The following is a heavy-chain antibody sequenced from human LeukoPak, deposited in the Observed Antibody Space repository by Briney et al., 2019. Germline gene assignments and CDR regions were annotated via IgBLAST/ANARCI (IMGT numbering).Heavy chain of an antibody. CDR3: ARVRRYSSSWYGY. CDR1: GYTFTGYY. J-gene: IGHJ4*02. Sequence: GASVKVSFKASGYTFTGYYMHWVRQAPGQGLEWMGWINPNSGGTNYAQKFQGRVTMTRDTSISTAYMELSRLRSDDTAVYYCARVRRYSSSWYGYWGQGTRVTVSS. V-gene: IGHV1-2*02. CDR2: INPNSGGT. D-gene: IGHD6-13*01.